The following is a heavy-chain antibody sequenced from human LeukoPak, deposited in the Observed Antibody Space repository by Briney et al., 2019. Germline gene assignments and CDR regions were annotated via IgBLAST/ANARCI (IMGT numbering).Heavy chain of an antibody. D-gene: IGHD2-2*01. CDR2: INHSGST. J-gene: IGHJ4*02. V-gene: IGHV4-34*01. CDR3: ARVGEAVVVPAATRQVRYFDY. Sequence: PSETLSLTCTVSGGSISSYYWSWIRQPAGKGLEWIGEINHSGSTNYNPSLKNRVTISVDTSKNQFSLKLSSVTAADTAVYYCARVGEAVVVPAATRQVRYFDYWGQGTLVTVSS. CDR1: GGSISSYY.